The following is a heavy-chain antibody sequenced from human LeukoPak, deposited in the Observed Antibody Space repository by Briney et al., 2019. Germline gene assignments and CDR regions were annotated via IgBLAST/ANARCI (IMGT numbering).Heavy chain of an antibody. CDR1: GFTFSSYG. V-gene: IGHV3-23*01. CDR3: AKEKRVGVTPPYFDY. Sequence: GGSLRLSCAASGFTFSSYGMSWVRQAPGKGLEWVSTISGSDGSTYYADSVKGRFTISRDNSKNTLYLQMNSLRAEDTAVYYCAKEKRVGVTPPYFDYWGQGTLVTVSS. D-gene: IGHD1-26*01. CDR2: ISGSDGST. J-gene: IGHJ4*02.